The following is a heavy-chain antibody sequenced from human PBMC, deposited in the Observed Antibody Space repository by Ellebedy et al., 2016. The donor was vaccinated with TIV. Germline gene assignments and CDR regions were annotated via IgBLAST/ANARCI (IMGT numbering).Heavy chain of an antibody. CDR2: INPHSGDT. Sequence: ASVKVSCXASGYDFIENYIHWLRQAPGQGLEWLGWINPHSGDTTYAQIFQGRVTMTRDTSVSTVYMELSGLRSDDTAIYYCARGATETAWGTFNVWGQGTRVTVSS. J-gene: IGHJ3*01. CDR1: GYDFIENY. D-gene: IGHD5-24*01. CDR3: ARGATETAWGTFNV. V-gene: IGHV1-2*02.